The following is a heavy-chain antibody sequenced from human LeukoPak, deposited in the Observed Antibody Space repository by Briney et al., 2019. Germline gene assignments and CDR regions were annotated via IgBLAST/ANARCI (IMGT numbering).Heavy chain of an antibody. Sequence: SETLSLTCTVSGYSISSGYYWGWIRQPPGKGLEWIGSLYHSGSTYYNPSLKSRVTISVDTSKNQFSLKLSSVTAADTAVYYCARVGYSSSSAFTIFDYWGQGTLVTVSS. CDR3: ARVGYSSSSAFTIFDY. J-gene: IGHJ4*02. D-gene: IGHD6-6*01. V-gene: IGHV4-38-2*02. CDR1: GYSISSGYY. CDR2: LYHSGST.